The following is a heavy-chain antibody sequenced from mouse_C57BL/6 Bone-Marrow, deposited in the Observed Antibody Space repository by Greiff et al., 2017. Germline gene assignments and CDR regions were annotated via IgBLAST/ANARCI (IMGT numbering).Heavy chain of an antibody. CDR2: ISGGGGNT. D-gene: IGHD2-3*01. Sequence: EVRLVESGGGLVKPGGSLKLSCAASGFTFSSYTMSWVRQTPAKRLEWVATISGGGGNTYYPDSVKGRFTISRDNAKNTLYLQMSRLRSEDTALYDCAREGDDGYYRYAMDYWGQGTSVTVSS. CDR1: GFTFSSYT. CDR3: AREGDDGYYRYAMDY. V-gene: IGHV5-9*01. J-gene: IGHJ4*01.